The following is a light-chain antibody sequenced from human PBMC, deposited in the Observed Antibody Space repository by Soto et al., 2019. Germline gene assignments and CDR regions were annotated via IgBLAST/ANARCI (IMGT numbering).Light chain of an antibody. Sequence: QSVLTQPPSASGTPGKRVTISCSGSSSNIGSNYVYWYQQLPGTAPKLLIYRNNQRPSGVPDRFSGSKSGTSASLAISGLRFEDEADYYCAAWDDSLSGLFGGGTKVTVL. CDR2: RNN. V-gene: IGLV1-47*01. CDR1: SSNIGSNY. J-gene: IGLJ2*01. CDR3: AAWDDSLSGL.